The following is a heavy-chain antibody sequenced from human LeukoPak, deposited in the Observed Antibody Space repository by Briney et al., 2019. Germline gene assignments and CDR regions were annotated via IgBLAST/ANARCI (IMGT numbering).Heavy chain of an antibody. CDR2: ISNDGSSS. Sequence: EGPLRLSCAASGFTFSNSWMHWVRQVPGKGLLWVSRISNDGSSSIYADSVKGRLTISRDSAKNTLYLQMNSLRAEDTAVYYCARMAPAFDYWGQGTLVTVSS. D-gene: IGHD5-24*01. J-gene: IGHJ4*02. V-gene: IGHV3-74*01. CDR1: GFTFSNSW. CDR3: ARMAPAFDY.